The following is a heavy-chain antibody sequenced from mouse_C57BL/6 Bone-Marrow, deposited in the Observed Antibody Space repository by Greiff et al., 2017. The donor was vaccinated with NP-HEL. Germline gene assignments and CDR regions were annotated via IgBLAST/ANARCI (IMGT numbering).Heavy chain of an antibody. V-gene: IGHV1-53*01. CDR2: INPSNGGT. J-gene: IGHJ2*01. Sequence: QVQLQQPGPELVKPGASVKLSCQASGYTFTSYWMHWVRQSPGQGLEWIGNINPSNGGTHYNAKFKRKATLTVDKSSRTAYMQLSSLTSEDAAGYYCAGGYDVLWDYWGQGTTLTVSA. CDR3: AGGYDVLWDY. CDR1: GYTFTSYW. D-gene: IGHD2-14*01.